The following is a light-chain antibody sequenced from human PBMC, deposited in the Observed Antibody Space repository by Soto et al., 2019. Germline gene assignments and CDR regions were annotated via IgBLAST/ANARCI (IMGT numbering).Light chain of an antibody. J-gene: IGKJ1*01. CDR2: GAS. CDR1: QSVSSNS. V-gene: IGKV3-20*01. Sequence: EIVLTRSPGTLSLSPGERATLSCRASQSVSSNSLAWYQQKPGQAPRLLIYGASSRATGIPDRFSGSGSGTDFTLTISRLEPEDFAVYYCQQYGSSPWTFGQGTKVEIK. CDR3: QQYGSSPWT.